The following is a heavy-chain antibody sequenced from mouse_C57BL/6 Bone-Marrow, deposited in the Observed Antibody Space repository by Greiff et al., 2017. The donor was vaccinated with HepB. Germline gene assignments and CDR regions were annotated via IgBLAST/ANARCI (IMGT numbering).Heavy chain of an antibody. CDR1: GYTFTSYG. V-gene: IGHV1-81*01. Sequence: QVQLQQSGAELARPGASVKLSCKASGYTFTSYGISWVKQRTGQGLEWIGEIYPRSGNTYYNEKFKGKATLTADKTFSTAYMELRSLTSEDYEVYFCARGLGRRYFDYWGQGTTLTVSS. D-gene: IGHD4-1*01. J-gene: IGHJ2*01. CDR3: ARGLGRRYFDY. CDR2: IYPRSGNT.